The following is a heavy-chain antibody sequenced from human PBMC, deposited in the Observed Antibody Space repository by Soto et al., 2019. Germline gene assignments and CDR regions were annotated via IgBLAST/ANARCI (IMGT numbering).Heavy chain of an antibody. CDR1: GYSFTSYW. CDR2: IYPGDSDV. V-gene: IGHV5-51*01. Sequence: GESLKISCKGSGYSFTSYWIAWVRQMPGQGLERMGIIYPGDSDVTYSPSFQGQVTISADKSINTAYLQWSSLKASDTAMYYCARQWGSYTYLDYWGQGTLVTVSS. CDR3: ARQWGSYTYLDY. D-gene: IGHD1-26*01. J-gene: IGHJ4*02.